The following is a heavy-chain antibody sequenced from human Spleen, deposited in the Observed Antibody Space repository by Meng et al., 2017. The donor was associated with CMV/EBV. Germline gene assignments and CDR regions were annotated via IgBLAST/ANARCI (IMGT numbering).Heavy chain of an antibody. Sequence: SETLSLTCTVSGGSVSSGSYYWSWIRQPPGKGLEWIGYIYYSGSTNYNPSLKSRVTISVDTSKNQFSLKVSSVTAAETAVYYCARDRSTYYDYWGQGTLVTVSS. V-gene: IGHV4-61*01. J-gene: IGHJ4*02. CDR1: GGSVSSGSYY. D-gene: IGHD3-10*01. CDR2: IYYSGST. CDR3: ARDRSTYYDY.